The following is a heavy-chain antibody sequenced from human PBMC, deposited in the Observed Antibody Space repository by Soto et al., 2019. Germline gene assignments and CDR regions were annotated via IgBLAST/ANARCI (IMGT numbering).Heavy chain of an antibody. CDR2: IRPDGSEK. J-gene: IGHJ5*01. D-gene: IGHD4-17*01. CDR1: GFTFRSYW. CDR3: AREEGATVGNNWFDS. V-gene: IGHV3-7*03. Sequence: EVQVVESGGGLVQPGGSLRVSCVGSGFTFRSYWMSWVRQAPGKGLEWVANIRPDGSEKYYVDSVKGRFTISRDNAKNSLYLQMSSLRAEDTAVYYCAREEGATVGNNWFDSWGQGALVTVSS.